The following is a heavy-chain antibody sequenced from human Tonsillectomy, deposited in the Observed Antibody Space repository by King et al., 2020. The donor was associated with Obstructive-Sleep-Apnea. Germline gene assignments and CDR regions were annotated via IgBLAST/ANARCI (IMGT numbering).Heavy chain of an antibody. D-gene: IGHD6-19*01. CDR1: GGSISSYY. V-gene: IGHV4-59*08. J-gene: IGHJ3*02. CDR2: IYYSGST. CDR3: ARYKTVAGGFDI. Sequence: QLQESGPGLVKPSETLSLTCTVSGGSISSYYWSWIRQPPGKGLEWIGYIYYSGSTNYNPSLKSRVTISVDTSKNQFSLKLTSVTAADTAVYYCARYKTVAGGFDIWGQGTMVTVSS.